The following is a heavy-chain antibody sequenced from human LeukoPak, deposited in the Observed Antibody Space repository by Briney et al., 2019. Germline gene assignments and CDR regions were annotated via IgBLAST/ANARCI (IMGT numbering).Heavy chain of an antibody. CDR3: ARDEYCSSTSCYARFDY. CDR2: ISAYNGKT. V-gene: IGHV1-18*01. J-gene: IGHJ4*02. CDR1: GYTFTSYG. Sequence: ASVKVSCKASGYTFTSYGISWVRQAPGQGLEWMGWISAYNGKTNYAQKLQGRVTMTTDTSTSIADMELRSLRSDDTAVYYCARDEYCSSTSCYARFDYWGQGTLVTVSS. D-gene: IGHD2-2*01.